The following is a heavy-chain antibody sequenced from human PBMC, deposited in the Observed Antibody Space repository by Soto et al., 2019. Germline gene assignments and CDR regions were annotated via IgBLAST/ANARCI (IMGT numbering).Heavy chain of an antibody. V-gene: IGHV4-31*03. CDR1: GGSISSGGYY. CDR2: IYYSGST. J-gene: IGHJ4*02. CDR3: AREGGIVGATAADY. D-gene: IGHD1-26*01. Sequence: QVQLQESGPGLVKPSQTLSLTCTVSGGSISSGGYYWSWIRQHPGKGLEWIGYIYYSGSTYYNPSIKSRVTISVDTSKNQFSLKLSAVTAADTAVYYCAREGGIVGATAADYWGQGTLVTVSS.